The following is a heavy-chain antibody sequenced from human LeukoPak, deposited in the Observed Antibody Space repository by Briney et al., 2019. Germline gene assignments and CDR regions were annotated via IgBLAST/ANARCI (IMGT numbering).Heavy chain of an antibody. J-gene: IGHJ4*02. CDR2: TSGSGGST. V-gene: IGHV3-23*01. Sequence: GGSLRLSCAASGFTFSSYAMSWVRQAPGKGLEWVSATSGSGGSTYYADSVKGRFTISRDNSKNTLYLQMNSLRAEDTAVYYCAKGYEGGRWLQVGLDYWGQGTLVTVSS. CDR3: AKGYEGGRWLQVGLDY. D-gene: IGHD5-24*01. CDR1: GFTFSSYA.